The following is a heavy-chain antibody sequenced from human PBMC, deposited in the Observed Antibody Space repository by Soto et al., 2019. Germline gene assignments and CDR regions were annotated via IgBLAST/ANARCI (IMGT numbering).Heavy chain of an antibody. D-gene: IGHD3-10*01. Sequence: QVQLQESGPGLVKPSGTLSLTCAVSGGSISSSNWWSWVRQPPGKGLEWIVEIYHSGSTNYDPSLQSRVTISVDKSKIQFSLKLSSVTAADTAVYYCERGGGIWFGTNWFDPWGQGTLVTVSS. J-gene: IGHJ5*02. V-gene: IGHV4-4*02. CDR2: IYHSGST. CDR1: GGSISSSNW. CDR3: ERGGGIWFGTNWFDP.